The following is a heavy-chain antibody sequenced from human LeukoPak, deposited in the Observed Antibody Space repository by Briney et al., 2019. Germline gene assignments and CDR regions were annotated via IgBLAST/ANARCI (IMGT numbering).Heavy chain of an antibody. CDR2: ISSSSYI. CDR1: GFTFSSYS. J-gene: IGHJ5*02. V-gene: IGHV3-21*01. CDR3: ARSPGTILRFLEWYQTGFDP. D-gene: IGHD3-3*01. Sequence: GGSLRLSCAASGFTFSSYSMNCVRQAPGKGLEWVSSISSSSYIYHADSVKGRFTISRDNAKNSLYLQMNSLRAEDTAVYYCARSPGTILRFLEWYQTGFDPWGQGTLVTVPS.